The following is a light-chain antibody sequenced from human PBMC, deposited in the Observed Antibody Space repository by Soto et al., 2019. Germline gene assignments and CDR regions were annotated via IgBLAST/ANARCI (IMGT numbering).Light chain of an antibody. CDR2: EVS. V-gene: IGLV2-14*01. CDR3: SSYKSRSSHYV. J-gene: IGLJ1*01. Sequence: QSALTQPASVSGSPGQSITISCTGTNXDVGDYNYVSWYQQHPGRAPKLMIYEVSNRPSGVSNRFFGSKSGNAASLTISGLQAEDEADYYCSSYKSRSSHYVFGTGTKVTV. CDR1: NXDVGDYNY.